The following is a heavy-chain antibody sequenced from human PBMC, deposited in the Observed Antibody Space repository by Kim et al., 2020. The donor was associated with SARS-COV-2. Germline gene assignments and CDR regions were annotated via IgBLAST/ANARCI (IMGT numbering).Heavy chain of an antibody. Sequence: GGSLRLSCAASGLTFDDYAMHWVRQAPGKGLEWVSGISWNSGSIGYADSVKGRFTISRDNAKNYLYLQMNSLRAEDTALYYCAKDLSPYYYDSSGYYPHINYYYYYGMDVWGQGTTVTVSS. CDR1: GLTFDDYA. CDR3: AKDLSPYYYDSSGYYPHINYYYYYGMDV. CDR2: ISWNSGSI. D-gene: IGHD3-22*01. J-gene: IGHJ6*02. V-gene: IGHV3-9*01.